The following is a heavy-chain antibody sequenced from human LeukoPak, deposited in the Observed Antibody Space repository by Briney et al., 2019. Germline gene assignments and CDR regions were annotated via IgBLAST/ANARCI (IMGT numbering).Heavy chain of an antibody. Sequence: PGGSLRLSCAASGFTFSSYDMTWVRQAPGKGLAWVANIIEGGDVKYYADSVKGRFTISRDNTKNSLYLQMTSLRADDTAVYYCARVGKNGWDFDHWGQGILVTVSS. J-gene: IGHJ4*02. CDR2: IIEGGDVK. V-gene: IGHV3-7*01. CDR3: ARVGKNGWDFDH. D-gene: IGHD6-19*01. CDR1: GFTFSSYD.